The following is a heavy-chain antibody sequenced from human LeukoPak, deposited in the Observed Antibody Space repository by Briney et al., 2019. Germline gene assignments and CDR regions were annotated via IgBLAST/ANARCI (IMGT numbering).Heavy chain of an antibody. CDR3: ARDNILAHYYYCYMDV. CDR2: INSDGSST. J-gene: IGHJ6*03. Sequence: PGGSLRLSCAASRFTFSTYWMHWVRQAPGKGLVWVSRINSDGSSTSYADSVKGRFTISRDNAKNTLYLQMNSLRAEDTAVYYCARDNILAHYYYCYMDVWGKGTTVTVSS. CDR1: RFTFSTYW. V-gene: IGHV3-74*01.